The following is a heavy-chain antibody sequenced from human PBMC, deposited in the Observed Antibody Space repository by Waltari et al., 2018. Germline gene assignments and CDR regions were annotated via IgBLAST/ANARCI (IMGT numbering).Heavy chain of an antibody. CDR2: ISSSSSTI. D-gene: IGHD3-10*01. J-gene: IGHJ6*02. V-gene: IGHV3-48*01. CDR1: GFTFSSYS. Sequence: EVQLVESGGGLVQPGGSLRLSCAASGFTFSSYSMNWVRQAPGKGLEWVSYISSSSSTIYYADSLKGRFTISRYNAKNSLYLQMNSLRAEDTAVYYCARDKGYYGSGSPLYYYGMDVWGQGTSVTVSS. CDR3: ARDKGYYGSGSPLYYYGMDV.